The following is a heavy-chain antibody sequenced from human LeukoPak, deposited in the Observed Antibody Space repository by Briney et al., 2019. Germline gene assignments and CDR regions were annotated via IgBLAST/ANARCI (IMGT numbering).Heavy chain of an antibody. CDR1: GGSFSGYY. Sequence: SETLSLTCAVYGGSFSGYYWSWIRQPPGKGLEWIGEINHSGSTNYNPSLKSRVTISVDKSKNQFSLKLSSVTAADTAVYYCARNIAAAGDDAFDIWGQGTMVTVSS. V-gene: IGHV4-34*01. J-gene: IGHJ3*02. D-gene: IGHD6-13*01. CDR3: ARNIAAAGDDAFDI. CDR2: INHSGST.